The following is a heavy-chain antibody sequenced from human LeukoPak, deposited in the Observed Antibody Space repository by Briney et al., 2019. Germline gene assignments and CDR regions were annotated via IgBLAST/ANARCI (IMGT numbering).Heavy chain of an antibody. J-gene: IGHJ4*02. CDR3: AKDLRGYSGYD. CDR1: XXTXSSYA. D-gene: IGHD5-12*01. Sequence: XLSCXXSXXTXSSYAXSWVRQAPGKGLEWVSAISGSGGSTYYADSVKGRFTISRDNSKNTLYLQMNSLRAEDTAVYYCAKDLRGYSGYDWGQGTLVTVSS. CDR2: ISGSGGST. V-gene: IGHV3-23*01.